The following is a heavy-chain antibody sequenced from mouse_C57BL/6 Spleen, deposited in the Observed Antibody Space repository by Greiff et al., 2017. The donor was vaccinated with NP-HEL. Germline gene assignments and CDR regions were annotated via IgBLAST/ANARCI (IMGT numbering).Heavy chain of an antibody. J-gene: IGHJ4*01. Sequence: VQLKESGPGLVKPSQSLSLTCSVTGYSITSGYYWNWIRQFPGNKLEWMGYISYDGSNNYNPSLKNRISITRDTSKNQFFLKLNSVTTEDTATYYCARDKLYYDYNYAMDYWGQGTSVTVSS. D-gene: IGHD2-4*01. CDR3: ARDKLYYDYNYAMDY. V-gene: IGHV3-6*01. CDR1: GYSITSGYY. CDR2: ISYDGSN.